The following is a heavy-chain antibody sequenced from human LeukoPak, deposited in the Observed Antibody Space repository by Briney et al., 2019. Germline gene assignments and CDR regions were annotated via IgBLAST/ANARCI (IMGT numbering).Heavy chain of an antibody. CDR1: GFTVSSNY. V-gene: IGHV3-66*01. Sequence: GGSLRLSCAASGFTVSSNYMSWVRQAPGKGLEGVSVIYSGGSTYYADSVKGRFTISRDNSKNTLYLQMNSLRAEDTAVYYCASITSGYDSSYFFSFDIWGQGTMVTVSS. J-gene: IGHJ3*02. D-gene: IGHD3-22*01. CDR3: ASITSGYDSSYFFSFDI. CDR2: IYSGGST.